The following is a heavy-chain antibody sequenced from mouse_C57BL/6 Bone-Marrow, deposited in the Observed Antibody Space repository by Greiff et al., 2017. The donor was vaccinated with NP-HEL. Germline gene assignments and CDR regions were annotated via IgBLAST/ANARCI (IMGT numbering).Heavy chain of an antibody. D-gene: IGHD1-1*01. CDR2: IRLKSDNYAT. CDR3: TNYYGSSYYAMDY. V-gene: IGHV6-3*01. CDR1: GFTFSNYW. J-gene: IGHJ4*01. Sequence: EVQGVESGGGLVQPGGSMKLSCVASGFTFSNYWMNWVRQSPEKGLEWVAQIRLKSDNYATHYAESVKGRFTISRDDSKSSVYLQMNNLRAEDTGIYYCTNYYGSSYYAMDYWGQGTSVTVSS.